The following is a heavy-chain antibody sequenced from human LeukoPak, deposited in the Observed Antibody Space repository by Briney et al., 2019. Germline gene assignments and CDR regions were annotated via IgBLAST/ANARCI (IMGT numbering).Heavy chain of an antibody. CDR1: GGSISSYY. Sequence: SETLSLTCTVSGGSISSYYWSWIRQPPGKGLEWIGYIYYSGSTNYNPSLKSRVTISVDTSKNQFSLKLSSVTAADTAVYYCARHSYGSGSYYKNWGQGTLVTVSS. CDR3: ARHSYGSGSYYKN. J-gene: IGHJ4*02. D-gene: IGHD3-10*01. CDR2: IYYSGST. V-gene: IGHV4-59*08.